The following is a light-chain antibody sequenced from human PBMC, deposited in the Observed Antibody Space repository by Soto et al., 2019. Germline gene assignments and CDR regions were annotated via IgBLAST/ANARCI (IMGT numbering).Light chain of an antibody. J-gene: IGKJ4*01. CDR1: QSVSSN. Sequence: EIVMTQSPTTLSVSPGERATLFCRASQSVSSNLAWYQQKAGQAPRLLIYGTSTRATGIPARFSGSGSGTDFSLTISGLQSEDFAVYYSQQYNNWPPLTFGGGTKVEIK. V-gene: IGKV3-15*01. CDR2: GTS. CDR3: QQYNNWPPLT.